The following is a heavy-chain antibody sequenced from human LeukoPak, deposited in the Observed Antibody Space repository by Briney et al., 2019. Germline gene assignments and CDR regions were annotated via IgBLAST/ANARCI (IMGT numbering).Heavy chain of an antibody. CDR3: ARSNFGGNVHFDY. V-gene: IGHV1-8*02. D-gene: IGHD4-23*01. J-gene: IGHJ4*02. CDR2: MNPNSGDA. Sequence: GASVKVSCKASGYSFTSYDINWVRQATGQGLEWMGWMNPNSGDADYTQKFKGRVTFTRDTSTRTAYMEVNSLGSEDTAVYYCARSNFGGNVHFDYWGQGTLVTVSS. CDR1: GYSFTSYD.